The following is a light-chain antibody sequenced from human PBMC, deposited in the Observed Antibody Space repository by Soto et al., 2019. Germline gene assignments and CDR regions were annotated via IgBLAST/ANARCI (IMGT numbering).Light chain of an antibody. CDR3: QQYYYWPLT. J-gene: IGKJ4*01. V-gene: IGKV3-15*01. CDR1: QGVGRS. CDR2: SSS. Sequence: EVLMTQSPATLSTSPGEGATLSCRASQGVGRSVAWYKQTPGQSPRLLIYSSSTRSIGVPARFSGSGSGTEFTLAISSLQSEDFAVYSCQQYYYWPLTFGGGTKVEIK.